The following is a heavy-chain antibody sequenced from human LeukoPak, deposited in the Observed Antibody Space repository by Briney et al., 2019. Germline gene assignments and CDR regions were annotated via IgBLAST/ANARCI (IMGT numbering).Heavy chain of an antibody. CDR1: GFTFSSYS. D-gene: IGHD3-10*01. CDR2: ISSSSSTI. Sequence: GGSLRLSCAASGFTFSSYSMNWVRQAPGKGLEWVSYISSSSSTIYYADSVKGRFTISRDNAKNSLYLQMNSLRAEDTAVYYCARGFRNYGSEAWGQGTLVTVSS. J-gene: IGHJ4*02. CDR3: ARGFRNYGSEA. V-gene: IGHV3-48*01.